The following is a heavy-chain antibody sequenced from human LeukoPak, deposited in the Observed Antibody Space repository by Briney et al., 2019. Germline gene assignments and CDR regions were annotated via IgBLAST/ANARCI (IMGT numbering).Heavy chain of an antibody. Sequence: ASETLSLTCTVSGGSISSYYWSWIRQPPGKGLEWIGYIYYSGSTNYSPSLKSRVTISVDTPKNQFSLKLSSVTAADTAVYYCARDIAVAGTWFDYWGQGTLVTVSS. D-gene: IGHD6-19*01. V-gene: IGHV4-59*01. CDR3: ARDIAVAGTWFDY. J-gene: IGHJ4*02. CDR1: GGSISSYY. CDR2: IYYSGST.